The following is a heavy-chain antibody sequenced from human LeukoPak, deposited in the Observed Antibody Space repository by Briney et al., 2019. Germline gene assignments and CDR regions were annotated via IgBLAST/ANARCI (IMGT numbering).Heavy chain of an antibody. V-gene: IGHV4-34*01. CDR1: GRSGSFNDYY. CDR2: INHSGGT. J-gene: IGHJ5*02. D-gene: IGHD4-17*01. Sequence: SETLSLTCAVYGRSGSFNDYYWNWIRQSPGKGLEWIGEINHSGGTHYHPSLKSRVTISVDTSKNQFSLKLSSVTAADTALYYCARGAVTTPRYYKWFDPWGQRTLVTVSS. CDR3: ARGAVTTPRYYKWFDP.